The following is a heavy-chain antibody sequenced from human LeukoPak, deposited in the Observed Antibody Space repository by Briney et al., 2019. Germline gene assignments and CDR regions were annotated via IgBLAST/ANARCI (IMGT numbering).Heavy chain of an antibody. V-gene: IGHV7-4-1*02. CDR2: INTNTGNP. Sequence: ASVKVSCKASGYTFTGYYMHWVRQAPGQGLEWMGWINTNTGNPTYAQGFTGRFVFSLDTSVSTAYLQISSLKAEDTAVYYCASRSEQWLPYYYFDYWGQGTLVTVSS. CDR1: GYTFTGYY. CDR3: ASRSEQWLPYYYFDY. J-gene: IGHJ4*02. D-gene: IGHD6-19*01.